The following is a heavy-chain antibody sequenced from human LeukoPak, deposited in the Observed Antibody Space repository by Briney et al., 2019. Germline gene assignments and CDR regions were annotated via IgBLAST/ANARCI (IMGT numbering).Heavy chain of an antibody. Sequence: GGSLRLSCAASGFIFSSYGVHWVRQAPGKGLEWVAVISYDGSNKYYADSVKGRFTISRDNSKNTLYLQMNSLRAEDTAVYYCARVRHYGVYDYWGQGTLVTVSS. CDR2: ISYDGSNK. V-gene: IGHV3-30*19. J-gene: IGHJ4*02. CDR1: GFIFSSYG. CDR3: ARVRHYGVYDY. D-gene: IGHD4-17*01.